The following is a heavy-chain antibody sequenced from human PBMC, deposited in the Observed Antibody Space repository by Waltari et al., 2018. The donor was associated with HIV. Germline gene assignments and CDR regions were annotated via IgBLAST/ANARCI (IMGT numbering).Heavy chain of an antibody. V-gene: IGHV5-51*01. Sequence: EEKLVQSGAEVKEPGESLKISCKSLGNNFAGYWVGWVRKMPGKGLAWMVVIYPVDADAVDCPSFQVRVIMSRDSPISTVYLQWSSLRASDTARYYCARRKGDYRTAFDIWGQGTMVTASS. J-gene: IGHJ3*02. CDR3: ARRKGDYRTAFDI. CDR1: GNNFAGYW. CDR2: IYPVDADA. D-gene: IGHD4-17*01.